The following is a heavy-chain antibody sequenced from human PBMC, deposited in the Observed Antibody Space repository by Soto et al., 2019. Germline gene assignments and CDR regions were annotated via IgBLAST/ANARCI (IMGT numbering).Heavy chain of an antibody. J-gene: IGHJ5*02. Sequence: GGSLRLSCAASGFTFSSYAMSWVRQAPGKGLEWVSAISGSGGSTYYADSVKGRFTISRANSKNTLYLQMNSLRAEDTAVYYCAKVGWLRSPYNWFDPWGQGTLLNVSS. V-gene: IGHV3-23*01. CDR3: AKVGWLRSPYNWFDP. CDR2: ISGSGGST. CDR1: GFTFSSYA. D-gene: IGHD5-12*01.